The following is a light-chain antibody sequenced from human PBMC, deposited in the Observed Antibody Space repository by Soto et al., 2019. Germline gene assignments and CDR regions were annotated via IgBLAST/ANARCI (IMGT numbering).Light chain of an antibody. J-gene: IGKJ1*01. V-gene: IGKV1-6*01. CDR1: QDIRND. CDR2: AAS. Sequence: AIQMTQSPSSLSASVGDRVTITCRASQDIRNDLGWYQEKVGQAPKLLIYAASKLQSGVPSRFGGSGSGSGFTFTISSLQTEDFAHYDCLPDYNYPWTFGHGTKVEI. CDR3: LPDYNYPWT.